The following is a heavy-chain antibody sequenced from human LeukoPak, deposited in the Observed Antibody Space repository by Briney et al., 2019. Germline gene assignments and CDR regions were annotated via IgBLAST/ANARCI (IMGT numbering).Heavy chain of an antibody. CDR3: ASVGPPYYYYYMDV. V-gene: IGHV3-7*01. Sequence: SGGSLRLSCAASGFTFSSSWMSWVRQAPGKGLEWLANIKQDGSEESSMDSLKGRFVISRDNAKKLLYLQMNNLRVEDTAVYYCASVGPPYYYYYMDVWGRGTTVTVSS. CDR2: IKQDGSEE. CDR1: GFTFSSSW. J-gene: IGHJ6*03.